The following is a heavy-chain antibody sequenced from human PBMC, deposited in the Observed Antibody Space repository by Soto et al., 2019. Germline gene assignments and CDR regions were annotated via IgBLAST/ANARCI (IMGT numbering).Heavy chain of an antibody. D-gene: IGHD3-22*01. CDR1: GFTFSAYG. CDR2: ISHDGTNK. V-gene: IGHV3-30*18. CDR3: PKDKYYYQRGGYKIFDP. J-gene: IGHJ5*02. Sequence: GGSLRLSCEVSGFTFSAYGMHWVRQAPGKGLEWVAAISHDGTNKNYGDSVKGRFTISRDNSKKTLYLQMNSLRPEDTALYYFPKDKYYYQRGGYKIFDPWGREPRVTFS.